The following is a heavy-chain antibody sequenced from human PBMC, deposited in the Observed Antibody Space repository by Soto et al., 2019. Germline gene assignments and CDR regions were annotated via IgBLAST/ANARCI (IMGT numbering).Heavy chain of an antibody. J-gene: IGHJ4*02. CDR2: ISYDGSNK. D-gene: IGHD3-16*02. CDR1: GFTFSTYA. CDR3: ARDVAGGSRLGELSSYFDY. Sequence: QVQLVASGGGVVQPGRSLRLSCAASGFTFSTYAIHWVRQAPGKGLEWLAVISYDGSNKYYADSVKGRFTISRDNSKNTLYLQMNRLTTEDTAVYSCARDVAGGSRLGELSSYFDYWGQGTLVTVSS. V-gene: IGHV3-30-3*01.